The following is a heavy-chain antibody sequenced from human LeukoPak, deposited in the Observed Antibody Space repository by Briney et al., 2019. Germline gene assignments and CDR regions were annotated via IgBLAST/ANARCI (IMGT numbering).Heavy chain of an antibody. CDR3: ARGYGSGSFNELEF. D-gene: IGHD3-10*01. V-gene: IGHV3-23*01. CDR2: IKSSYST. J-gene: IGHJ4*02. Sequence: GGSLRLSCAASGFTFSSYALSWVRQAPGKGLEWVSGIKSSYSTYNADSVEGRFTISRDNSKNTLHLQMNSLRAEDTAVYYCARGYGSGSFNELEFWGQGTLVTVSS. CDR1: GFTFSSYA.